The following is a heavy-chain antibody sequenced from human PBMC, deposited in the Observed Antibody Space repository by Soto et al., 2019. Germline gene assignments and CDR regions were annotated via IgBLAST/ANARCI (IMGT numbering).Heavy chain of an antibody. V-gene: IGHV1-18*01. CDR2: ISAYNGNT. CDR3: ARDLGDYYYDSSGYYWPY. J-gene: IGHJ4*02. CDR1: GYTFTSYG. D-gene: IGHD3-22*01. Sequence: QVQLVQSGAEVKKPGASVKVSCKASGYTFTSYGISWVRQSPGQGLEGMGWISAYNGNTNYAQKLQGRVTMTTDKSTRTAYMELRSLRSDDTAVYYCARDLGDYYYDSSGYYWPYWGQGTLVTVSS.